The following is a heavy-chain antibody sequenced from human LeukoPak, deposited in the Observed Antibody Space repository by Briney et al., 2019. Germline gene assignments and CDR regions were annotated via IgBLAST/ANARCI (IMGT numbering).Heavy chain of an antibody. CDR3: ARETSRIIYY. J-gene: IGHJ4*02. Sequence: PSETLSLTCTVSGYSISSGYYWGWLRQPPGKGLEWIANVYHNGNTFYNPSLKSRVTISVDTSNNQFSLTLTSVTAADTAVYFCARETSRIIYYWGQGMLVTVSS. CDR1: GYSISSGYY. CDR2: VYHNGNT. V-gene: IGHV4-38-2*02.